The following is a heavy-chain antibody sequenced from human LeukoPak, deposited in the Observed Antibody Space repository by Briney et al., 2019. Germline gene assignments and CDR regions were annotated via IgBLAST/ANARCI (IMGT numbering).Heavy chain of an antibody. CDR1: GGTFSSYA. V-gene: IGHV1-2*02. Sequence: ASVKVSCKASGGTFSSYAISWVRQAPGQGLEWMGWINPNSGGTNYAQKFQGRVTMTRDTSISTAYMELSRLRSDDTAVYYCARDVNDSTFDYWGQGTLVTVSS. J-gene: IGHJ4*02. CDR2: INPNSGGT. CDR3: ARDVNDSTFDY. D-gene: IGHD3-22*01.